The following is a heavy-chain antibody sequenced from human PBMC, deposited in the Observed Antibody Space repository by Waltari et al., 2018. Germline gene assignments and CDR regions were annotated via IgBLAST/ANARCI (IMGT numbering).Heavy chain of an antibody. J-gene: IGHJ4*02. CDR2: ISSSGSTI. V-gene: IGHV3-48*03. CDR3: ARTKWELLSFDY. CDR1: GFTFSSYE. Sequence: VQLVESGGDLIQPGGSLRLSCAASGFTFSSYEMNWVRQAPGKGLEWVSYISSSGSTIYYADSVKGRFTISRDNAKNSLYLQMNSLRAEDTAVYYCARTKWELLSFDYWGQGTLVTVSS. D-gene: IGHD1-26*01.